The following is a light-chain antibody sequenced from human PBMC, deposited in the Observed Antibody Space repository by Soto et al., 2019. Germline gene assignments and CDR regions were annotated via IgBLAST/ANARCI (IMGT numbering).Light chain of an antibody. CDR1: QSISNH. V-gene: IGKV1-39*01. Sequence: DIQMTQSPSSLSASVGDRVTITCRASQSISNHLNWYQQKPGKAPKLLIFAASSLQSGVPSRFSGSRSGPDFTLTISSLQPADFATYYCQQSYSSPPTFGQGTKVDIK. CDR2: AAS. CDR3: QQSYSSPPT. J-gene: IGKJ1*01.